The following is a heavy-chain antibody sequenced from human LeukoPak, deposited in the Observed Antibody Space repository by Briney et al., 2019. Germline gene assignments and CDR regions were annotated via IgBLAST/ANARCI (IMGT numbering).Heavy chain of an antibody. D-gene: IGHD3-9*01. CDR2: ISGSGGST. J-gene: IGHJ4*02. CDR3: AKDERYFDWLSPGY. V-gene: IGHV3-23*01. Sequence: GGSLRLSCAASGFTFSNYWMHWVRQAPGKGLEWVSAISGSGGSTYYADSVKGRFTISRDNSKNTLYLQMNSLRAEDTAVYYCAKDERYFDWLSPGYWGQGTLVTVSS. CDR1: GFTFSNYW.